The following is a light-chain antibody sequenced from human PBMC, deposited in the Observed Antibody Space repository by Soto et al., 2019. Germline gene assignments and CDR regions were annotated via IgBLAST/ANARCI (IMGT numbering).Light chain of an antibody. CDR1: SSNIGASYH. V-gene: IGLV1-40*01. CDR3: QSCDCSLSGSV. CDR2: GNS. J-gene: IGLJ3*02. Sequence: QSVLTQPPSVSGAPGQRVTISCTGTSSNIGASYHVHWYQQLPGTAPKLLIYGNSNRPSGVPDRFSGSKSGTSASLAITGRQAEDEADYYCQSCDCSLSGSVFGGGTQLTVL.